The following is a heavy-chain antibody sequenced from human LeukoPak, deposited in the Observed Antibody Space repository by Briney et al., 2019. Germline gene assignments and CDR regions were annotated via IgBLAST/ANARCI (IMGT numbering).Heavy chain of an antibody. Sequence: GGSLRLSCAASGFTFSSYAMHWVRQAPGKGLEWVALTWYDGNNKYYADSVKGRFTISRDNSKNMLYLQMNSLKAEDTAVYYCARGIGASNTVCDYWGQGTLVTVSS. V-gene: IGHV3-33*01. CDR3: ARGIGASNTVCDY. J-gene: IGHJ4*02. CDR1: GFTFSSYA. CDR2: TWYDGNNK. D-gene: IGHD4-11*01.